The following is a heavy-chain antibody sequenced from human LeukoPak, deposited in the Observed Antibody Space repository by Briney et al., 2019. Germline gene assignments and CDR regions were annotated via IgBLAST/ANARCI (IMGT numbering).Heavy chain of an antibody. CDR1: GYTFTSYD. D-gene: IGHD1-26*01. Sequence: ASLKVSCKASGYTFTSYDINWVRQANGQGLKWMRWLNPNSSNTGYAQKFQGRVTMTRNTSINTAYMELSSLRSEDTAVYYCARAPEWGKSNFYYYMDVWGKGTTVTVSS. CDR2: LNPNSSNT. V-gene: IGHV1-8*01. J-gene: IGHJ6*03. CDR3: ARAPEWGKSNFYYYMDV.